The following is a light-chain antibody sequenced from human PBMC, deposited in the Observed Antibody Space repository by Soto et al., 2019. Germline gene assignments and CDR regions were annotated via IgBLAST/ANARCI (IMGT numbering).Light chain of an antibody. V-gene: IGLV2-14*01. Sequence: AVLTQPASVSGYPGQAITISCTGTSSDVGGYNYVSWYQQHPGKAPKLMVYDVTKRPSGVSYRFSGSKSGNTASLTISGLQAEDEADYYCSSYTNRRTIIFGGGTKVTVL. J-gene: IGLJ2*01. CDR3: SSYTNRRTII. CDR1: SSDVGGYNY. CDR2: DVT.